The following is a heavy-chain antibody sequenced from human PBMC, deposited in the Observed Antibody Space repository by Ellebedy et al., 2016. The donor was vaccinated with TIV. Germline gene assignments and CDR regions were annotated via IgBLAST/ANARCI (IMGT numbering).Heavy chain of an antibody. V-gene: IGHV3-48*01. CDR2: ISSSSNSI. CDR1: RFTFSDYS. Sequence: GESLKISCAASRFTFSDYSMNWVRQAPGKGLEWVSYISSSSNSIYYADSVKGRFTISRDNSKNTLYLQMNSLRAEDTAVYYCARDRRYYDSSGYSDAFDIWGQGTMVTVSS. CDR3: ARDRRYYDSSGYSDAFDI. J-gene: IGHJ3*02. D-gene: IGHD3-22*01.